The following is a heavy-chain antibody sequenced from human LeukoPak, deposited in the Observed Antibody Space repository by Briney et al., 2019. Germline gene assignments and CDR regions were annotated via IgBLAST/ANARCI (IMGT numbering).Heavy chain of an antibody. CDR2: INPGDSDP. CDR1: GYTFNTYW. V-gene: IGHV5-51*01. J-gene: IGHJ4*02. D-gene: IGHD6-13*01. CDR3: ARHGVGSSWFGFDF. Sequence: GESLKISCQASGYTFNTYWIGWVRQMPGKGLEWMGIINPGDSDPRYSPSFQGRATISADRSISTAYLQWSSLKASDTSMYYCARHGVGSSWFGFDFWGQGTLVTVSS.